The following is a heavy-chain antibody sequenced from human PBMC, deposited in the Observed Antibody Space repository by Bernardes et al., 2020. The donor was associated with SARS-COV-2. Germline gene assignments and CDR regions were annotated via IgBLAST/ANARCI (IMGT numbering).Heavy chain of an antibody. V-gene: IGHV3-23*01. J-gene: IGHJ5*02. CDR3: AKDIGVGMIVVPLRFDP. Sequence: GGSLRLSCAASGFTFSSYAMSWVRQAPGKGLEWVSAISGSGGSTYYADSVKGRFTISRDNSKNTLYLQMNSLRAEDTAVYYCAKDIGVGMIVVPLRFDPWGQGTLVTVSS. D-gene: IGHD3-22*01. CDR1: GFTFSSYA. CDR2: ISGSGGST.